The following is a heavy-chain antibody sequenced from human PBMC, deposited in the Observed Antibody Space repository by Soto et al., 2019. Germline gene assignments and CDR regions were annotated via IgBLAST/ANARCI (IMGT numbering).Heavy chain of an antibody. V-gene: IGHV3-30*18. CDR3: AKEAGTSLAFDY. Sequence: ALRLSCAASGFTFSSYGMHWVRQAPGKGLEWVAVISYDGSNKYYADSVKGRFTISRDNSKNTLYLQMNSLRAEDTAVYYCAKEAGTSLAFDYWGQGTLVTVSS. CDR1: GFTFSSYG. D-gene: IGHD6-19*01. CDR2: ISYDGSNK. J-gene: IGHJ4*02.